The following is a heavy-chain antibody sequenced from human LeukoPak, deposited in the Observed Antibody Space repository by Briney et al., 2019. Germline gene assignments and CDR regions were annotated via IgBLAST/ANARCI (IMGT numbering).Heavy chain of an antibody. CDR2: INPNSGGT. D-gene: IGHD3-10*01. Sequence: GASVKVSCKASGYTFTGYYMHWVRQAPGQGLEWMGWINPNSGGTNYAQKFQGRVTMTRDTSISTAYMELSRLRSDDTAVYYCARLGVDYGSGYTDYWGQGTLVTVSS. CDR3: ARLGVDYGSGYTDY. V-gene: IGHV1-2*02. J-gene: IGHJ4*02. CDR1: GYTFTGYY.